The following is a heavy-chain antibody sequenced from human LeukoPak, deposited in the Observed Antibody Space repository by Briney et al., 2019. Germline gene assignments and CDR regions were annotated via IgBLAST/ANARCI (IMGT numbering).Heavy chain of an antibody. V-gene: IGHV4-59*08. J-gene: IGHJ2*01. CDR2: IYYSGST. CDR3: ARRYYTDWYFDL. Sequence: SETLSLTCTVSGGSISSYYWSWIRQPPGKGLEFIGYIYYSGSTQYNPSLKSRVTISVDTSKNQFSLKLNSLTAADTAVYYCARRYYTDWYFDLWGRGTLVTVSS. D-gene: IGHD2-2*02. CDR1: GGSISSYY.